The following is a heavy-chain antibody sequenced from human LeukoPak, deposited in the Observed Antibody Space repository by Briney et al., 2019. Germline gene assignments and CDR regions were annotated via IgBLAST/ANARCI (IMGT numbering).Heavy chain of an antibody. Sequence: GGSLRLSCAASGFTFSGYNMNWVREAPGKGVEWVSYISSSSSTKHYADSVKGRFTISRDNAKNSLYLQMNSLRAEDTAIYYCAREGGFGGYDLDYWGQGTLVTVSS. CDR1: GFTFSGYN. D-gene: IGHD5-12*01. CDR3: AREGGFGGYDLDY. J-gene: IGHJ4*02. CDR2: ISSSSSTK. V-gene: IGHV3-48*01.